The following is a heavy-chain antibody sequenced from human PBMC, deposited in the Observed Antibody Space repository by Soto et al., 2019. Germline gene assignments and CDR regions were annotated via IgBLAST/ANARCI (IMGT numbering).Heavy chain of an antibody. CDR2: ISDDGDKR. CDR3: AKARVRIVGANSFDY. J-gene: IGHJ4*02. V-gene: IGHV3-30*18. CDR1: GFTFSNYG. Sequence: RRLYCVGSGFTFSNYGMHWVRQPPGKGLEWVALISDDGDKRYYADSVRGRLIISRDNSKDTLYLQMNSLGPDDTAVYFCAKARVRIVGANSFDYWGQGTPVTVS. D-gene: IGHD1-26*01.